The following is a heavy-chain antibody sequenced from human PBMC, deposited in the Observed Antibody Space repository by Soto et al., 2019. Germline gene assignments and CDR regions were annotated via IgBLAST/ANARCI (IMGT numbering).Heavy chain of an antibody. Sequence: GGSLRLSCADSGFTFSNYAMHWVRQAPGKGLEWVAVISYDGNNKYYADSVKGRFPISRDNSKNTLYLQMNSLRAEDTAVYYCARGPSSLTRFDYWGQGTQVTVSS. V-gene: IGHV3-30-3*01. CDR2: ISYDGNNK. D-gene: IGHD2-2*01. J-gene: IGHJ4*02. CDR1: GFTFSNYA. CDR3: ARGPSSLTRFDY.